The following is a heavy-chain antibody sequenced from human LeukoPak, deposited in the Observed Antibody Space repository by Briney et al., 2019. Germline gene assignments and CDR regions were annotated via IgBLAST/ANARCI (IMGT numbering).Heavy chain of an antibody. V-gene: IGHV4-4*07. CDR3: ARGHCSSTSCYLLDY. J-gene: IGHJ4*02. Sequence: SETLSLTCTVSGGSISSYYWSWIRQPAGKGLEWIGRIYTSGSTNYNPSLKSRVTISVDTSKNQFSLKLSSVTAADTAVYYCARGHCSSTSCYLLDYWGQGTLVTVSS. CDR1: GGSISSYY. D-gene: IGHD2-2*01. CDR2: IYTSGST.